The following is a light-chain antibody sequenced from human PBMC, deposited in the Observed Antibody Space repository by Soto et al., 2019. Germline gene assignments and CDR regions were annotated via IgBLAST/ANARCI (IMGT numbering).Light chain of an antibody. V-gene: IGLV2-8*01. CDR3: TSYAATYIFFYV. CDR1: SSDVGAYNY. CDR2: EVS. Sequence: QSVLTQPPSASGSPGQSVTISCTGTSSDVGAYNYVSWYQQLPGKAPKLIIYEVSKRPSGVPDRFSGSKSGNTASLTVSGLQAEDEADYYCTSYAATYIFFYVFGTGTKVTAL. J-gene: IGLJ1*01.